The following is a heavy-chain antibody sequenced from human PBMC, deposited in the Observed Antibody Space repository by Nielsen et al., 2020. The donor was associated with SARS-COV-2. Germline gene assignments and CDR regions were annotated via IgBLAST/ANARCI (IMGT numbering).Heavy chain of an antibody. V-gene: IGHV3-30-3*01. Sequence: GGSLRLSCAASGFTFSSYAMHWVRQAPGKGLEWVAVISYDGSNKYYADSVKGRFTISRDNSKNTLYLQMNSLRAEDTAVYYCAKVPVGVYFDYWGQGTLVTVSS. CDR1: GFTFSSYA. J-gene: IGHJ4*02. D-gene: IGHD2-8*01. CDR2: ISYDGSNK. CDR3: AKVPVGVYFDY.